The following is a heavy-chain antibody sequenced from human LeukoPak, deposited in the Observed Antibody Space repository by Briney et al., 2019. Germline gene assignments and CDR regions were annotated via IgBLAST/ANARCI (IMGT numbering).Heavy chain of an antibody. D-gene: IGHD5-18*01. V-gene: IGHV3-33*06. CDR1: GFTFSNYG. CDR3: AKDRETAMEIDY. Sequence: PGRSLRLSCAASGFTFSNYGMHWVRQAPGKGLEWVAVIWYDGSNKYYADSVKGRFTISRDNSKNTLYLQMKSLRAEDTAVYYCAKDRETAMEIDYWGQGTLVTVSS. CDR2: IWYDGSNK. J-gene: IGHJ4*02.